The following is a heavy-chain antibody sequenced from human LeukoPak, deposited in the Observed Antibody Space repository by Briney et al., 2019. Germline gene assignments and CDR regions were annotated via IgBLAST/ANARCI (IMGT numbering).Heavy chain of an antibody. D-gene: IGHD6-13*01. CDR1: GFTFSSYW. V-gene: IGHV3-7*01. CDR3: ARARSAAGIDY. Sequence: GGSLRLSCAACGFTFSSYWMSWVRQAPGKGLEWVANIKQDGSEKYYVDSVKGRFTISRDNAKNSLYLQMNSLRAEDTAVYYCARARSAAGIDYWGQGTLVTVSS. J-gene: IGHJ4*02. CDR2: IKQDGSEK.